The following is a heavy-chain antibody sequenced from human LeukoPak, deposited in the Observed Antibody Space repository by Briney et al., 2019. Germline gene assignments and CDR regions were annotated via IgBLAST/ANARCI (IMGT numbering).Heavy chain of an antibody. CDR2: ISSSSSYI. J-gene: IGHJ4*02. Sequence: RGSLRLSCAASGLTFSTYAMSWVRQAPRKGLEWVSSISSSSSYIYYADSVKGRFTISRDNAKNSLYLQMNSLRAEDTAVYYCARSLVVVPGFDYWGQGTLVTVSS. CDR1: GLTFSTYA. V-gene: IGHV3-21*01. CDR3: ARSLVVVPGFDY. D-gene: IGHD2-2*01.